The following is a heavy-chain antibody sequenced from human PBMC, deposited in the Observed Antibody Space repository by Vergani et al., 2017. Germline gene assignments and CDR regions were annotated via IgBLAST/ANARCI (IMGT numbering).Heavy chain of an antibody. Sequence: EVQLVESGGGLVQPGGSLRLSCAASGFTVSSNYMSWVRQAPGKGLEWVSVIYSGGSTYYADSVKGRFTISRDNSKNTLYLQMNSLRAEDTAVYYCARSTGYCSSTSCYFPYYYYMDVWGKGTTVTVSS. D-gene: IGHD2-2*01. V-gene: IGHV3-66*02. CDR1: GFTVSSNY. CDR3: ARSTGYCSSTSCYFPYYYYMDV. J-gene: IGHJ6*03. CDR2: IYSGGST.